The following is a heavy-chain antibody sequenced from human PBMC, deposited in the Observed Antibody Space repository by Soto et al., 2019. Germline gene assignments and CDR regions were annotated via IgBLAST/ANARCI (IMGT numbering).Heavy chain of an antibody. Sequence: PGGSLRLSCAASGFTFSTYWMTWVRQAPGKGLEWVANIRQDGSEKYYVDSVKGRFTISRDNARNSLYLQMNSLRAEDTAVYSCARDTFSVVNGLWYDAFDISGHGTIVTVPS. J-gene: IGHJ3*02. V-gene: IGHV3-7*01. CDR1: GFTFSTYW. D-gene: IGHD2-8*01. CDR3: ARDTFSVVNGLWYDAFDI. CDR2: IRQDGSEK.